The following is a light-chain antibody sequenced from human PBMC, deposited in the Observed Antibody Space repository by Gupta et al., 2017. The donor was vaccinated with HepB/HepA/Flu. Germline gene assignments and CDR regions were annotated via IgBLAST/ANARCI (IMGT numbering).Light chain of an antibody. CDR3: QQYGSSPQA. V-gene: IGKV3-20*01. Sequence: EIVFTQPPGTLSLSPGERATLSCRASQSVSSSYLAWYQQKPGQAPRLLIYGASSRATGIPDRFSGSGSGTDFTLTISRLEPEDFAVYYCQQYGSSPQAFGQGTRLEIK. CDR1: QSVSSSY. CDR2: GAS. J-gene: IGKJ5*01.